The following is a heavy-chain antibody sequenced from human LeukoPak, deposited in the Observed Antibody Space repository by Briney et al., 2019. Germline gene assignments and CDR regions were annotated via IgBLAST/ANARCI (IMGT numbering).Heavy chain of an antibody. D-gene: IGHD2-8*02. CDR1: GGSISPYY. CDR3: ARSTGSTVFIDY. J-gene: IGHJ4*02. V-gene: IGHV4-59*01. Sequence: SETLSLTCTVSGGSISPYYWSWIRQPPGKGLEWLGYIYYSGNTDYNPSLKGRVAISVDTSKNQVHLKLTSVTAADTAVYYLARSTGSTVFIDYWGQGTLVTVSS. CDR2: IYYSGNT.